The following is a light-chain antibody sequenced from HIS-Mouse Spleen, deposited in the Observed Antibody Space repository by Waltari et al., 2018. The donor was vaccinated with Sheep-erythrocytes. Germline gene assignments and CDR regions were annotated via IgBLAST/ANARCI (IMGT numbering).Light chain of an antibody. V-gene: IGLV2-14*03. J-gene: IGLJ1*01. Sequence: QSALTQPASVSGSPGQSITISCTGTSSDVGGYNYVSWYQQHPGKAPKLMIYDVSNRPSGGSNRSSGSKSGNTASLTISGLQAEDEADYYCSSYTSSSTLVFGTGTKVTVL. CDR3: SSYTSSSTLV. CDR2: DVS. CDR1: SSDVGGYNY.